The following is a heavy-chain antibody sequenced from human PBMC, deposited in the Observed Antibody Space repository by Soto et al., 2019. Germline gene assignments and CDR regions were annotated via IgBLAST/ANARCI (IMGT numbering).Heavy chain of an antibody. CDR3: AKWEGLGSDYYYYAMDV. Sequence: SETLSLTCTVSGGSISSGGYYWTWIRQHPGKGLEWIAYIYHSGYTFYNPSLKSRVTMSVDTSKNQFSLKLRSVPAADTAVYYCAKWEGLGSDYYYYAMDVWGQGTTVTVSS. J-gene: IGHJ6*02. D-gene: IGHD1-26*01. CDR1: GGSISSGGYY. V-gene: IGHV4-31*03. CDR2: IYHSGYT.